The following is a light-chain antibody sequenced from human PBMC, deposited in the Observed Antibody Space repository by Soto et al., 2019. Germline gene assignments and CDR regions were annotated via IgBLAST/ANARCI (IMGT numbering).Light chain of an antibody. CDR1: QSVSSD. J-gene: IGKJ1*01. CDR3: QQYNDWPPRT. Sequence: EIVLTQSPATLSVSPGERATLSCRASQSVSSDFAWYQQKPGQAPRLLIYGASTRATGIPARFSGSGSGTEFTLTISRLQSEDFAVYYCQQYNDWPPRTFGQGTKVDI. CDR2: GAS. V-gene: IGKV3-15*01.